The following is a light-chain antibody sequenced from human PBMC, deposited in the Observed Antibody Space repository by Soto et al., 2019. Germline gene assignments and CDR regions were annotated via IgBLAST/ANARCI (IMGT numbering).Light chain of an antibody. CDR1: QSISSY. V-gene: IGKV1-39*01. J-gene: IGKJ2*01. CDR2: AAS. Sequence: DIQMTQSPSSLSASVGDRVTITCRASQSISSYLYWYQQKPGKAPKLLIYAASSLQSWVPSRFRSSGSGTDVTLTISSLQPEEGVTYYCQHSYSTPYTCGQGTKLDIK. CDR3: QHSYSTPYT.